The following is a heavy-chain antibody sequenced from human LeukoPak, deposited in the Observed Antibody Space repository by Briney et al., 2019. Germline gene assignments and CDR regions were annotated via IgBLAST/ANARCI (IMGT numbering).Heavy chain of an antibody. CDR3: AKVTWESRPPDCNS. V-gene: IGHV3-23*01. CDR1: GFTFNTYS. Sequence: GGSLRLSCEASGFTFNTYSMNWVRQAPGKGLEWVSAIRGSGDTALYADSVKGRFTISRDNFKNIVYLEMNSLRAEDTATYYCAKVTWESRPPDCNSWGPGTLVTVSS. D-gene: IGHD6-6*01. J-gene: IGHJ4*02. CDR2: IRGSGDTA.